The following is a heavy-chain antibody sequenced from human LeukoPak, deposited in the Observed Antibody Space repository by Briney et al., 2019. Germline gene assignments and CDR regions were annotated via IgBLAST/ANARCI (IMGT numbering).Heavy chain of an antibody. D-gene: IGHD6-19*01. J-gene: IGHJ4*02. Sequence: GGFLRLSCAASGFTFSGYTLTWVRQAPGKGLDWVACISGSGSGTYYADSVKGRFTISRDNSKNTVYLQMNSLRDEDTAIYYCAKRGGSGWEFYDYWGQGTLVTVSS. CDR2: ISGSGSGT. V-gene: IGHV3-23*01. CDR1: GFTFSGYT. CDR3: AKRGGSGWEFYDY.